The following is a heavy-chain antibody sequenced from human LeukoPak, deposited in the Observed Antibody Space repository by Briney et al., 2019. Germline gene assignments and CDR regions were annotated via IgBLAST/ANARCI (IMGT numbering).Heavy chain of an antibody. CDR1: GYTFTSYG. J-gene: IGHJ4*02. V-gene: IGHV1-18*04. CDR3: ARVRAPDYALLNY. Sequence: ASVKVSCKASGYTFTSYGISWVRQAPGQGLELMRWLSAYNGNTIYAQKLQGRVTMTTDTSTSTAYMELRSLRSDDTAVYYCARVRAPDYALLNYWGQGTLVTVSS. CDR2: LSAYNGNT. D-gene: IGHD4-17*01.